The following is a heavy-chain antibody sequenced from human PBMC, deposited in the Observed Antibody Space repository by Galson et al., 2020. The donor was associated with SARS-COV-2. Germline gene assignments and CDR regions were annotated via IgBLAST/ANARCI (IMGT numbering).Heavy chain of an antibody. CDR1: GFTFSSYA. CDR3: ARDGGGYIDY. Sequence: TGGSLRLSCAASGFTFSSYAMHWVRQAPGKGLEWVAVISYDGSNKYYADSVKGRFTISRDNSKNTLYLQMNSLRAKDTAVYYCARDGGGYIDYWGQGTLVTVSS. D-gene: IGHD3-16*01. CDR2: ISYDGSNK. V-gene: IGHV3-30-3*01. J-gene: IGHJ4*02.